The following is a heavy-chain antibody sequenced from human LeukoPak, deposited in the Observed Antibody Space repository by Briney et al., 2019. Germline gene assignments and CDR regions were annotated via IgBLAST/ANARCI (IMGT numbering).Heavy chain of an antibody. CDR3: ARERQLVTDY. CDR1: GFXFSTYS. CDR2: VTGSGTTK. J-gene: IGHJ4*01. Sequence: PGGSLRLSCVASGFXFSTYSINWVRQAPGKGLEWVSSVTGSGTTKYYADSVKGRFVISRDNAKNSLYLQMNSLRAEDTAVYFCARERQLVTDYWGPGTLVTVSS. V-gene: IGHV3-21*06. D-gene: IGHD6-6*01.